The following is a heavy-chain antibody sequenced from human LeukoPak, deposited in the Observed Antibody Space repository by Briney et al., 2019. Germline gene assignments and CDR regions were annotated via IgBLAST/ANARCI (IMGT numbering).Heavy chain of an antibody. D-gene: IGHD3-10*01. CDR2: VKSKGAGEST. J-gene: IGHJ4*02. Sequence: GGSLRLSCAASGFSISNDWMSWVRQAPGKGLEWVGRVKSKGAGESTNYAAPVKGRFTISRDDSKNTLYLQMNSLKTEDTAVYYCTLIQGWGSGSYYLDYWGQGTLVTVSS. V-gene: IGHV3-15*01. CDR1: GFSISNDW. CDR3: TLIQGWGSGSYYLDY.